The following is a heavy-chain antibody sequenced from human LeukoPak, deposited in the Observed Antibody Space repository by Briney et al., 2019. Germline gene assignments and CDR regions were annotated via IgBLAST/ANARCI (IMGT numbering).Heavy chain of an antibody. J-gene: IGHJ4*02. D-gene: IGHD2-15*01. CDR2: IKQDGSEK. V-gene: IGHV3-7*03. CDR1: GFTFSSYW. Sequence: GGSLRLSCAASGFTFSSYWMSWVRQAPGKGLEWVANIKQDGSEKYYVDSVKGRFTISRDNAKNSLYLQMNSLRAEDTAVYYCARSGQYCSGGSCCFDYWGREPWSLSPQ. CDR3: ARSGQYCSGGSCCFDY.